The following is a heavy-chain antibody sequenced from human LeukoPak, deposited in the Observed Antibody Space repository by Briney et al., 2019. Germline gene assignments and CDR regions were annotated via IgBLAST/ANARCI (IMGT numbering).Heavy chain of an antibody. D-gene: IGHD2-15*01. CDR2: INHSGST. CDR1: GGSFSGYC. CDR3: ARGPRYCSGGSCYSRWFDP. J-gene: IGHJ5*02. Sequence: SETLSLTCAVYGGSFSGYCWSWIRQPPGKGLEWIGEINHSGSTNYNPSLKSRVTISVDTSKNQFSLKLSSVTAADTAVYYCARGPRYCSGGSCYSRWFDPWGQGTLVTVSS. V-gene: IGHV4-34*01.